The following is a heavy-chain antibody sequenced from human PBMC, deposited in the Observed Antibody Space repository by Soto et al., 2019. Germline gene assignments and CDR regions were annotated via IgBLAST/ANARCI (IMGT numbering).Heavy chain of an antibody. V-gene: IGHV3-30*18. CDR2: ISYDGSTK. J-gene: IGHJ6*02. CDR1: GFTFSSYG. D-gene: IGHD5-18*01. Sequence: PGGSLRLSCAASGFTFSSYGMHWVRQAPGKGLEWVTLISYDGSTKYYADSVKARFTISRDNSKNTLYLQMNSLRAEDTAVYYCAKEMYIYGPMDVRGQGTTVTVSS. CDR3: AKEMYIYGPMDV.